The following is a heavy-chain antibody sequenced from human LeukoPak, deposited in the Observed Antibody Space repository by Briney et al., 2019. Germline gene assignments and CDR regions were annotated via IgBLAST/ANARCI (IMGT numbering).Heavy chain of an antibody. J-gene: IGHJ4*02. D-gene: IGHD2-8*01. CDR3: AEDRSCTNDICHGDFDY. V-gene: IGHV3-23*01. CDR2: ISGSGGST. CDR1: GFTFSSYA. Sequence: PGGSLRLSCAASGFTFSSYAVSWVRQAPGKGLEWVSSISGSGGSTYSADSVKGRFTISRDNSKNTLYLQMNSLRAEDTALYYCAEDRSCTNDICHGDFDYWGQGTLVTVPS.